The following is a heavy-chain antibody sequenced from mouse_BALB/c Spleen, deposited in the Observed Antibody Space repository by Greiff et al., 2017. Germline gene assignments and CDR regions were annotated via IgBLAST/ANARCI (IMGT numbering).Heavy chain of an antibody. D-gene: IGHD1-1*01. CDR1: GFTFSSYA. Sequence: EVKLEESGGGLVKPGGSLKLSCAASGFTFSSYAMSWVRQTPEKRLEWVASISSGGSTYYPDSVKGRFTISRDNARNILYLQMSSLRSEDTAMYYCARDYYGSSSDYWGQGTTPTVSS. V-gene: IGHV5-6-5*01. J-gene: IGHJ2*01. CDR3: ARDYYGSSSDY. CDR2: ISSGGST.